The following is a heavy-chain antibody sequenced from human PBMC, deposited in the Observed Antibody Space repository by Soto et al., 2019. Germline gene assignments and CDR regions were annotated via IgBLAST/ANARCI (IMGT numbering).Heavy chain of an antibody. CDR2: TYFRSKWYN. V-gene: IGHV6-1*01. CDR3: AKGDNLGPKTGYAFDP. D-gene: IGHD5-12*01. J-gene: IGHJ5*02. CDR1: GDSVSSNTAS. Sequence: SQTLSLTCAISGDSVSSNTASWNWIRQSPSRGLEWLGRTYFRSKWYNDYAVSVKSRIIINPDTANNQFSLQLDSVTPEDTAVYFCAKGDNLGPKTGYAFDPWGQGIMVTVSS.